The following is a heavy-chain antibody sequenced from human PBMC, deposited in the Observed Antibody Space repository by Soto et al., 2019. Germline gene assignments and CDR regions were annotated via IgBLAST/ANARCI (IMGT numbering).Heavy chain of an antibody. Sequence: PGESLKISCKGSGYSFTSYWIGWVRQMPGKGLEWMGIIYPGDSATRYSPSFQGQVTISADKSISTAYLQWSSLKAPDTAMYYCARHAAITQDAFDIWGQGTMVTVSS. V-gene: IGHV5-51*01. D-gene: IGHD5-18*01. CDR1: GYSFTSYW. CDR2: IYPGDSAT. CDR3: ARHAAITQDAFDI. J-gene: IGHJ3*02.